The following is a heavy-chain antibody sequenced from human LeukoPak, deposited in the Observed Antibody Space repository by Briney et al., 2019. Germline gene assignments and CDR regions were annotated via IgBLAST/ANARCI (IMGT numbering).Heavy chain of an antibody. V-gene: IGHV1-2*02. CDR1: GYTFTGYY. D-gene: IGHD4-11*01. CDR2: INPNSGGT. Sequence: ASMKVSCRASGYTFTGYYMHWVRQAPGQGLEWMGWINPNSGGTNYAQKFQGRVIMTRDTSISTAYMELSRLRSDDTAVYYCATEEPKDYTSNWFDPWGQGTLVTVSS. J-gene: IGHJ5*02. CDR3: ATEEPKDYTSNWFDP.